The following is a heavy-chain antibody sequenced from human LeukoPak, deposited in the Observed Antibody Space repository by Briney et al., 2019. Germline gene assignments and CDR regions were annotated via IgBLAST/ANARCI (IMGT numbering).Heavy chain of an antibody. D-gene: IGHD6-19*01. CDR2: IYYSGST. J-gene: IGHJ4*02. V-gene: IGHV4-39*01. CDR3: ARVGSGWYGDLDY. CDR1: GGSISSSSYY. Sequence: SETLSLTCTVSGGSISSSSYYWGWIRQPPGKGLEWIGSIYYSGSTYYNPSLKSRVTISVDTSKNQFSLKLSSVTAADTAVYYCARVGSGWYGDLDYWGQGTLVTVSP.